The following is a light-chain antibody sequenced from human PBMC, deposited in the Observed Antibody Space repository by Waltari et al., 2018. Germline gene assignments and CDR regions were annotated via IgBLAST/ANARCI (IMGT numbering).Light chain of an antibody. J-gene: IGKJ4*01. Sequence: EIVLTQSPGTLSLSPGERATLSCRTSQRIGRAYLAWYQQKPGHPPRLLIYGTSNRATGVPDRFSGSGSGTDFTLTVSRLEPEDFGIYFCQQYVNSPHLTFGGGTKVEIK. V-gene: IGKV3-20*01. CDR1: QRIGRAY. CDR2: GTS. CDR3: QQYVNSPHLT.